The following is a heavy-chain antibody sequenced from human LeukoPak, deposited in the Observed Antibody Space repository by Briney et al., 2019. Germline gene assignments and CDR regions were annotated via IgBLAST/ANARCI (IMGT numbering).Heavy chain of an antibody. D-gene: IGHD2-15*01. CDR3: ASDSYSPEYFQH. CDR2: IYSGGST. CDR1: GGSISSYY. Sequence: PSETLSLTCTVSGGSISSYYWSWVRQAPGKGLEWVSVIYSGGSTFYADSVKGRFTISRDNSKNTLYLQMNSLRAEDTAVYYCASDSYSPEYFQHWGQGALVTVSS. V-gene: IGHV3-66*01. J-gene: IGHJ1*01.